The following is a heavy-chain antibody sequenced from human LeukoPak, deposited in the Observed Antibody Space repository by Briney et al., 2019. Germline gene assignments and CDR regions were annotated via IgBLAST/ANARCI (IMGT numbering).Heavy chain of an antibody. J-gene: IGHJ3*01. CDR3: ARSGYCSSSSCYRESDGLDF. Sequence: ASVKVSCKASGYNFISYGVSWVRQAPGQGLEWMGWVSTYNGNTNYAQNLQYIVTMTTDPATSAAYMDLTKLRSGDTAVYYCARSGYCSSSSCYRESDGLDFWGQGTMVTVSS. V-gene: IGHV1-18*01. D-gene: IGHD2-2*01. CDR2: VSTYNGNT. CDR1: GYNFISYG.